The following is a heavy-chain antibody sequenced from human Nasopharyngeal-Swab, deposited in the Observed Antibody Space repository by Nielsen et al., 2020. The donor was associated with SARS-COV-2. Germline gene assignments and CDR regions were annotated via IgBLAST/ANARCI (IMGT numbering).Heavy chain of an antibody. CDR2: IYSGGST. CDR3: ARDCSGGSCYPSYYYGMDV. D-gene: IGHD2-15*01. Sequence: GGSLRLSCAASGFTFSSYAMSWVRQAPGKGLEWVSVIYSGGSTYYADSVKGRFTISRDNSKNTLYLQMNSLRAEDTAVYYCARDCSGGSCYPSYYYGMDVWGQGTTVTVSS. CDR1: GFTFSSYA. V-gene: IGHV3-53*01. J-gene: IGHJ6*02.